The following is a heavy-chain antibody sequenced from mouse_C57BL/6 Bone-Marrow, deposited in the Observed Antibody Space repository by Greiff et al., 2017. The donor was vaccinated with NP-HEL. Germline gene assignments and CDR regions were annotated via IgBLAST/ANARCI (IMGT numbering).Heavy chain of an antibody. CDR2: ILPGSGST. J-gene: IGHJ1*03. D-gene: IGHD1-1*01. V-gene: IGHV1-9*01. Sequence: QVQLKESGAELMKPGASVKLSCKATGYTFTGYWIEWVKQRPGHGLEWIVEILPGSGSTNYNEKFKGKATFTADTSSNTAYMQLSSLTTEDSAIYYCARRGYYYGSLYWYFDVWGTGTTVTVSS. CDR3: ARRGYYYGSLYWYFDV. CDR1: GYTFTGYW.